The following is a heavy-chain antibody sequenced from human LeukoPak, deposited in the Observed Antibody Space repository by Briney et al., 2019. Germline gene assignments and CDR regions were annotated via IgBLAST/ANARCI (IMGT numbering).Heavy chain of an antibody. CDR2: INSNSRNI. CDR3: VRGGTGDGNYFDY. J-gene: IGHJ4*02. V-gene: IGHV3-48*01. D-gene: IGHD7-27*01. Sequence: GGSLRLSCAASGFTFNRYSINWVRQAPGKGLEWVSYINSNSRNIYYADSLKGRFTISRDNADNPLYLQMNSLTAGDTAVYYCVRGGTGDGNYFDYWGQGTLVTVSS. CDR1: GFTFNRYS.